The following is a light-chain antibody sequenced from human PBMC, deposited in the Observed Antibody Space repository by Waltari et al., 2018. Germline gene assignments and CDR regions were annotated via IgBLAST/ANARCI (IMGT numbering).Light chain of an antibody. CDR3: QQSYITPPT. CDR1: QSISTS. J-gene: IGKJ1*01. V-gene: IGKV1-39*01. CDR2: VAS. Sequence: DIHMTQSPPSLSASVGDRVTVTCRASQSISTSLNWYQQKAGKAPNLLIYVASSLQSGVPSRCSGSGSGTDFTLTISSLQPEDVATYYCQQSYITPPTFGQGTKVEVK.